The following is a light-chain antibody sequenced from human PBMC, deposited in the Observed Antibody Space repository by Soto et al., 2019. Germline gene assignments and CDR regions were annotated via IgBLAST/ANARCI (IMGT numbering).Light chain of an antibody. CDR2: KAS. CDR1: QNIYTW. J-gene: IGKJ1*01. V-gene: IGKV1-5*03. CDR3: QQYERDST. Sequence: IQMTQYPSTLSASVGDRVIITCRASQNIYTWLAGYQQKPGMAPKLLIYKASTLESGVPSRFSGSGSGTEFTLTISGLQPDDSAAYYCQQYERDSTFGQGTKVEIK.